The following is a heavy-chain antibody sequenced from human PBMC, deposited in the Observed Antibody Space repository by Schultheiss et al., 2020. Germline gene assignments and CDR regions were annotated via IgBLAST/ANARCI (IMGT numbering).Heavy chain of an antibody. Sequence: GGSLRLSCAASGFTFSSYWMHWVRQAPGKGLVWVSRINSDGSSTSYADSVKGRFTISRDNAKNTLYLQMNSLRAEDTAVYYCAKEDIVVLPAAANWFDPWGQGTLVTVSS. CDR1: GFTFSSYW. CDR3: AKEDIVVLPAAANWFDP. J-gene: IGHJ5*02. D-gene: IGHD2-2*01. CDR2: INSDGSST. V-gene: IGHV3-74*01.